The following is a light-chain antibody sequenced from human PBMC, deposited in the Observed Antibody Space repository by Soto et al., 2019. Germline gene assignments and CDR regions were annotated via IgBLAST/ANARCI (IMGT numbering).Light chain of an antibody. CDR2: DIS. CDR3: QQYNXWPS. J-gene: IGKJ5*01. Sequence: EMLMTQSPSTLAVSPGERATLSCRASQTVRRNLAWYQQRPGQAPRLLIYDISNRATGVPARLSGSGSETEFTLTIRSLQSEDFXVYFCQQYNXWPSFGQGTRLEIK. V-gene: IGKV3-15*01. CDR1: QTVRRN.